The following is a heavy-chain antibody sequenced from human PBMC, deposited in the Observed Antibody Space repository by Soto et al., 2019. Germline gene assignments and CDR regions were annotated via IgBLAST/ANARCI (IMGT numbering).Heavy chain of an antibody. CDR1: GFTFSGYG. D-gene: IGHD2-15*01. CDR2: IWYDGSNK. Sequence: LRLSCAASGFTFSGYGMHWVRQGPGKGLEWVAVIWYDGSNKYYADSVKGRFTISRDNSKNTLYLQMNSLRAEDTAVYYCARDSCSGGSCYSFYYGMDVWGQGTTVTVSS. CDR3: ARDSCSGGSCYSFYYGMDV. J-gene: IGHJ6*02. V-gene: IGHV3-33*01.